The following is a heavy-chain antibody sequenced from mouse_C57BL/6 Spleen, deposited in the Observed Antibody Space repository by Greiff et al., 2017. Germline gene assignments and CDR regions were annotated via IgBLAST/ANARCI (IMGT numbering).Heavy chain of an antibody. CDR1: GYTFTSYW. V-gene: IGHV1-52*01. D-gene: IGHD1-1*02. CDR3: ARLVGGDAMDY. Sequence: VQLQQPGAELVRPGSSVKLSCKASGYTFTSYWMHWVKQRPIQGLEWIGNIDPSDSETHYNQKFKDKATLTVDKSSSTAYMQLSSLTSEDSAVYYGARLVGGDAMDYWGQGTSVTVSS. CDR2: IDPSDSET. J-gene: IGHJ4*01.